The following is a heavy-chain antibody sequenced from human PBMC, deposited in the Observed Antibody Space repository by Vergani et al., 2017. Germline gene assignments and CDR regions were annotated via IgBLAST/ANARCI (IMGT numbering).Heavy chain of an antibody. CDR3: ATGGGFSPWFDP. CDR2: FDPEDGET. CDR1: GYTLTELS. D-gene: IGHD3-16*01. J-gene: IGHJ5*02. V-gene: IGHV1-24*01. Sequence: QVQLVQSGAEVKKPGASAKVSCKVSGYTLTELSMHWVRQAPGKGLEWMGGFDPEDGETIYAQKFQGRVTMTEGTSTDTAYMELSSLRSEDTAVYYCATGGGFSPWFDPWGQGTLVTVSS.